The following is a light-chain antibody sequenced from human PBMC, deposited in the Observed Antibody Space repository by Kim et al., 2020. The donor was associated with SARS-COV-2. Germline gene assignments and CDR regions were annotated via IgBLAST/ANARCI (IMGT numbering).Light chain of an antibody. CDR3: QEYKSDSWT. CDR1: QSINIW. V-gene: IGKV1-5*01. J-gene: IGKJ1*01. Sequence: GDRVTITCRASQSINIWLAWYQQKPVKAPNLLIYDASNLGSGVPSRFSGSGSGTQFTLTISSLQPDDFATYYCQEYKSDSWTFGQGTKVDIK. CDR2: DAS.